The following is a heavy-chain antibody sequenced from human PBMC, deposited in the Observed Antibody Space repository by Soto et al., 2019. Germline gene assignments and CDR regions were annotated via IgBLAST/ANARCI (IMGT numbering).Heavy chain of an antibody. CDR1: GSTFTSYY. D-gene: IGHD2-15*01. CDR2: INPSGGST. Sequence: ASVKVSCKASGSTFTSYYMHWVRQAPGQGLEWMGIINPSGGSTSYAQKFQGRVTMTRDTSTSTVYMELSSLRSEDTAVYYCARRGVTDGGTVALDYWGQGTLVTVSS. J-gene: IGHJ4*02. CDR3: ARRGVTDGGTVALDY. V-gene: IGHV1-46*01.